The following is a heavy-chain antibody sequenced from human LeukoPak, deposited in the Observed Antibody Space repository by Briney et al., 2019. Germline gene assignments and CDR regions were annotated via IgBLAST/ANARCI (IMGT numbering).Heavy chain of an antibody. D-gene: IGHD6-13*01. Sequence: GASVKVSCKASGYTFIGYYMHWVRQAPGQGLEWMGWININSGGTKYAQKFQGRVTMTRDTSITTAYMELSRLRSDDTAVYYCARDSAAAGGLSFDYWGQGTLATVSS. CDR3: ARDSAAAGGLSFDY. CDR2: ININSGGT. CDR1: GYTFIGYY. V-gene: IGHV1-2*02. J-gene: IGHJ4*02.